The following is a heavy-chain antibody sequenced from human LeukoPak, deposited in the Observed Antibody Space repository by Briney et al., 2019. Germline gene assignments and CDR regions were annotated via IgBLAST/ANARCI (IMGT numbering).Heavy chain of an antibody. CDR2: IYYSGST. CDR3: ARSRITMVRGEHNWFDP. D-gene: IGHD3-10*01. J-gene: IGHJ5*02. Sequence: TSETLSLTCTVSGGSISSGDYYWSRIRQPPGKGLEWIGYIYYSGSTYYNPSLKSRVTISVDTSKNQFSLKLSSVTAADTAVYYCARSRITMVRGEHNWFDPWGQGTLVTVSS. V-gene: IGHV4-30-4*01. CDR1: GGSISSGDYY.